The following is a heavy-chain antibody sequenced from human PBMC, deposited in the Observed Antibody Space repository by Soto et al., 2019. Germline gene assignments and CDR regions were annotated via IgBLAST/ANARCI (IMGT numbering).Heavy chain of an antibody. D-gene: IGHD3-10*01. Sequence: EVQLLESGGGLVQPGGSLRLSCTTYGFTFSNYAMSWVRQAPGKGLKWVSAISGGGSSTYYADSVKGRFTISRDNSQSTLYLQMSSLGAEDTAVYYCAKEAAIYYGSGSYNDYWGQGTLVTVSS. CDR2: ISGGGSST. CDR3: AKEAAIYYGSGSYNDY. J-gene: IGHJ4*02. CDR1: GFTFSNYA. V-gene: IGHV3-23*01.